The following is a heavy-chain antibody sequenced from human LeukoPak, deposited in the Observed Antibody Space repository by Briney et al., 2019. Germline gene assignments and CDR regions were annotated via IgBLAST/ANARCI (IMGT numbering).Heavy chain of an antibody. Sequence: SETLSLTCTVSVGSISSGSYYWSWIRQPAGKGLEWIGRIYTSGSTKHNPSLKSRVTISVDTSKNQFSLKLSSVTAADTAVYYCARGLGFDYWGQGTLVTVSS. CDR1: VGSISSGSYY. J-gene: IGHJ4*02. V-gene: IGHV4-61*02. CDR3: ARGLGFDY. D-gene: IGHD7-27*01. CDR2: IYTSGST.